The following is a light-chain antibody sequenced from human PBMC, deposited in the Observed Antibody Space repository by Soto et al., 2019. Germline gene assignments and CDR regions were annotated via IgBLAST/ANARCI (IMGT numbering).Light chain of an antibody. CDR3: QQRSNWPLT. V-gene: IGKV3D-20*02. Sequence: IVLTQSPGTLSLSPGERGALSCRASQSVSSNYVAWHQQKPGQAPRLLIYRTSSRATGIPDRFSGSGSGTDFTLTISSLEPEDFAAYYCQQRSNWPLTFGGGTKVDIK. J-gene: IGKJ4*01. CDR1: QSVSSNY. CDR2: RTS.